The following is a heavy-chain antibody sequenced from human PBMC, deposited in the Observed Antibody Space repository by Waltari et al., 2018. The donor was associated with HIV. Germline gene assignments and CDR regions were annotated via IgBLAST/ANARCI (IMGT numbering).Heavy chain of an antibody. Sequence: EVQLVQSGAEVKKPGESLKICCKGSGDSVTSHWITWGRQMPGKGLEWMGTIYPRDPDTRYSPSFQRPVTISADKSISTAYLQWSSLKASDTAMYYCARTTPEYSSVPRVFDYWGQGTLVTVSS. CDR2: IYPRDPDT. CDR1: GDSVTSHW. J-gene: IGHJ4*02. V-gene: IGHV5-51*01. D-gene: IGHD6-25*01. CDR3: ARTTPEYSSVPRVFDY.